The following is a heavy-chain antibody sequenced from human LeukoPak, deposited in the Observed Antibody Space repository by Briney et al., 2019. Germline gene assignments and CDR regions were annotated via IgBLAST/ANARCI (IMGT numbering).Heavy chain of an antibody. D-gene: IGHD2-15*01. Sequence: SVKVSCTASGHIFTVDSIHWVRQAPGQGLEWLGWVHLNGGGTYRAQKFEGRVTMTKGSSISTASMELSGLTSDDTAVYYCATAQRCSGGTCYAWTDAFHVWGQGTMVIVSS. CDR3: ATAQRCSGGTCYAWTDAFHV. CDR2: VHLNGGGT. J-gene: IGHJ3*01. CDR1: GHIFTVDS. V-gene: IGHV1-2*02.